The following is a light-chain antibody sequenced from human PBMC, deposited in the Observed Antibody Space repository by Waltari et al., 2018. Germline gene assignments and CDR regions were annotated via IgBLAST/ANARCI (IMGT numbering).Light chain of an antibody. CDR3: QHYVRLPAT. V-gene: IGKV3-20*01. CDR1: QSVSRS. CDR2: GAS. Sequence: IVLTQSPGTLSLSPGERVTLSCRASQSVSRSLAWYQQKPGQAPKLLIYGASTRATGIPDSFTGIGSGTDFSLTISSLDPEDFAIYFCQHYVRLPATFGQGTKVEIK. J-gene: IGKJ1*01.